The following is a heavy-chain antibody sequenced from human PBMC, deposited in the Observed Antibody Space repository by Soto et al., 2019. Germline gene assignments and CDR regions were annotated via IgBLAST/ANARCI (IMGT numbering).Heavy chain of an antibody. J-gene: IGHJ5*02. Sequence: TSETLSLTCTVSGGSISSGDYYWSWIRQPPGKGLEWIGYIYYSGSTYYNPSLKSRVTISVDTSKNQFSLKLSSVTAADTVVYYCARGIVADPWGQGTLVTVSS. CDR3: ARGIVADP. CDR2: IYYSGST. V-gene: IGHV4-30-4*01. D-gene: IGHD2-15*01. CDR1: GGSISSGDYY.